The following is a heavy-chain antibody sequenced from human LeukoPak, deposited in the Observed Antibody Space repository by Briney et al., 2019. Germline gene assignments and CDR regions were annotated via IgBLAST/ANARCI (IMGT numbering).Heavy chain of an antibody. J-gene: IGHJ4*02. CDR3: ARHLSSITSCPNY. CDR1: GYSFTSYW. D-gene: IGHD2-2*01. Sequence: GESLEISCKGSGYSFTSYWIGWVRQMPGKGLEWMGIIYPGDSDIRDSPSFQGQVTISADKSISTAYLQWSSLKASDTAIYYCARHLSSITSCPNYWGPGTLVTVSS. CDR2: IYPGDSDI. V-gene: IGHV5-51*01.